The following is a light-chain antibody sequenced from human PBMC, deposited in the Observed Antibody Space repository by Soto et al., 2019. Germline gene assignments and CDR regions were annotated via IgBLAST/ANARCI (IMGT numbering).Light chain of an antibody. CDR1: SSDVGGYNS. Sequence: QSVLTQPASVSGSPGQSITISCTGTSSDVGGYNSVSWYQHHPGKAPKLMIYNVSNRPSGVSSRFSGSKSGNTASLTISGLQAEDEADYYCGSYTTSSTYVFATGTKVTVL. CDR2: NVS. CDR3: GSYTTSSTYV. V-gene: IGLV2-14*03. J-gene: IGLJ1*01.